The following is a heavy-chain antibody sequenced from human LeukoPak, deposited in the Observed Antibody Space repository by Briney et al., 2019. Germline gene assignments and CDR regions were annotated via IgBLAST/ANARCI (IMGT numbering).Heavy chain of an antibody. CDR1: GFTFDDYA. Sequence: PGRSLRLSCAASGFTFDDYAMHWVRQAPGKGLEWVSGISWNSGSIGYADSVKGRFTISRDIAKNSLYLQMNSLRAEDTALYYCAKDRVGADHDAFDIWGQGAMVTVSS. CDR3: AKDRVGADHDAFDI. V-gene: IGHV3-9*01. D-gene: IGHD1-26*01. J-gene: IGHJ3*02. CDR2: ISWNSGSI.